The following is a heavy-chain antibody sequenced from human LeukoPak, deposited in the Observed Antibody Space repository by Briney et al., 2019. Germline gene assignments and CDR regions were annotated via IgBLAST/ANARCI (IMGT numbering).Heavy chain of an antibody. V-gene: IGHV4-4*02. Sequence: SGTLSLTCAVSGGSISSSNWWSWVRQPPGKGLEWIGEIYHSGSTNYNPSLKSRVTISVDKSKNQFSLKLSSVTAAYTAVYYCARVSGYDPYWYFDLWGRGTLVTVSS. D-gene: IGHD5-12*01. CDR1: GGSISSSNW. CDR2: IYHSGST. CDR3: ARVSGYDPYWYFDL. J-gene: IGHJ2*01.